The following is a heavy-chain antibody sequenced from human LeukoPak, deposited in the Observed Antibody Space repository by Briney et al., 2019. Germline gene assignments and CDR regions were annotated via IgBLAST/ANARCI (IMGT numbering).Heavy chain of an antibody. V-gene: IGHV3-74*01. CDR3: ARAPSEIGGYYPEYFRH. D-gene: IGHD3-22*01. CDR1: GFTFSSYW. Sequence: PGGSLRLSCAASGFTFSSYWMHWVRQAPGKGLVWVSRIKSDGKTNYADSVKGRFTISRDNAKNTVSLQMKSLRAEDTGVYYCARAPSEIGGYYPEYFRHWGQGTLVTVSS. CDR2: IKSDGKT. J-gene: IGHJ1*01.